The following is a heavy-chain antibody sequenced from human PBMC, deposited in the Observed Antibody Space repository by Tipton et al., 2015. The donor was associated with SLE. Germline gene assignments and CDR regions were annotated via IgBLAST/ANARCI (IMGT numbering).Heavy chain of an antibody. Sequence: QSGPEVKKPGSSVKVSCKASGGTFSSYAISWVRQAPGQGLEWMGRIIPILGIANYAQKFQGRVTITADKSTSTAYMELSSLRSEDTAVYYCASLIMLNAFDIWGQGTMVTVSS. V-gene: IGHV1-69*04. J-gene: IGHJ3*02. CDR3: ASLIMLNAFDI. CDR2: IIPILGIA. D-gene: IGHD3-10*02. CDR1: GGTFSSYA.